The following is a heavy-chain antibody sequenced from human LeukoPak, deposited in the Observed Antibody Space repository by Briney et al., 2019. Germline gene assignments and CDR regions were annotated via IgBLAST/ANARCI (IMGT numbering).Heavy chain of an antibody. CDR3: ARASVSEVGASLFDP. Sequence: SQTLSLTSAISGDSVSSNSAAWNWIRQSPSRGLEWLGRTYYRSKWYNDYAVSVKSRITINPDTSKNQFSLQLNSVTPEDTAVYYCARASVSEVGASLFDPWGQGTLVTVSS. V-gene: IGHV6-1*01. D-gene: IGHD1-26*01. J-gene: IGHJ5*02. CDR1: GDSVSSNSAA. CDR2: TYYRSKWYN.